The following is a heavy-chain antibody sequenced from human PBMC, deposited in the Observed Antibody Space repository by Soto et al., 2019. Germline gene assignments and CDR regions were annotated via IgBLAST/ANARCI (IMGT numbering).Heavy chain of an antibody. J-gene: IGHJ6*02. V-gene: IGHV1-3*01. D-gene: IGHD3-16*01. CDR2: INVGNGNT. CDR1: GYIFTNYN. Sequence: ASVKVSCKASGYIFTNYNIHWVRQAPGQGLEWMGWINVGNGNTKYSERFQGRVTNTRDTSASTAFMELSSLTSEDTGVYYCARDQGLGDVWGQGTKVTVSS. CDR3: ARDQGLGDV.